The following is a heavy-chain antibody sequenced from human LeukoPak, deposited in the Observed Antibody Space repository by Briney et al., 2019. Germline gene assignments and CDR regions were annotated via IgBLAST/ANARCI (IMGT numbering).Heavy chain of an antibody. Sequence: GGSLRLSCAAAGFTFSNYWMHWVRHAPGKGLVWVSRIKSDGRTNYADSVKGRFTISRDNAKNTVSLQMNSLRAEDTGVYYCARAPSEIGGYYPEYFRHWGQGTLVTVSS. CDR2: IKSDGRT. CDR1: GFTFSNYW. V-gene: IGHV3-74*01. J-gene: IGHJ1*01. D-gene: IGHD3-22*01. CDR3: ARAPSEIGGYYPEYFRH.